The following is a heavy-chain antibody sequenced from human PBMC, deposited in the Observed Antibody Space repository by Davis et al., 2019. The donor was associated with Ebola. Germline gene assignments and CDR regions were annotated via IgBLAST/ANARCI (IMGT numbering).Heavy chain of an antibody. J-gene: IGHJ3*02. V-gene: IGHV3-21*01. Sequence: GESLKISCAASGFTFSSYSMNWVRQAPGKGLEWVSSISSSSSYIYYADSVKGRFTISRDNAKNSLYLQMNSLRAEDTAVYYCARNIAVAGLLHLEAFDIWGQGTMVTVSP. CDR1: GFTFSSYS. CDR3: ARNIAVAGLLHLEAFDI. D-gene: IGHD6-19*01. CDR2: ISSSSSYI.